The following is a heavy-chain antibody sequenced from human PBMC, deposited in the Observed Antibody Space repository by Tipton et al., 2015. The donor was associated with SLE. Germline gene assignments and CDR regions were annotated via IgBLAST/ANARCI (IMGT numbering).Heavy chain of an antibody. J-gene: IGHJ4*02. D-gene: IGHD3-9*01. CDR2: TFYRGVT. CDR1: GDSVSNGNYY. V-gene: IGHV4-39*07. Sequence: TLSLTCTVSGDSVSNGNYYWGWIRQPPWQGLEWIGSTFYRGVTYYNPSLESRVSVSVDTSKNQFSLKLTSVTAADTAVYYCAGHPQLAYFDPWGPGTLVTVSS. CDR3: AGHPQLAYFDP.